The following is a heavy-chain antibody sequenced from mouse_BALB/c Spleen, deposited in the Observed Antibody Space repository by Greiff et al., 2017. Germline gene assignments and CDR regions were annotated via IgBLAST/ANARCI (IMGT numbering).Heavy chain of an antibody. CDR1: GYTFTDYE. CDR2: IDPETGGT. V-gene: IGHV1-15*01. J-gene: IGHJ2*01. CDR3: TRLDTPYYFDY. D-gene: IGHD5-1-1*01. Sequence: QVQLQQSGAELVRPGASVTLSCKASGYTFTDYEMHWVKQTPVHGLEWIGAIDPETGGTAYNQKFKGKATLTADKSSSTAYMELRSLTSEDSAVYYCTRLDTPYYFDYWGQGTTLTVSS.